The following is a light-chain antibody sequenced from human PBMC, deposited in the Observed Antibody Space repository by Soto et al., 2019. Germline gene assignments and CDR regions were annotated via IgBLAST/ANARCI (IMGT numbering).Light chain of an antibody. V-gene: IGKV2-28*01. J-gene: IGKJ1*01. CDR1: QSLLHSNGNIY. Sequence: DTVLTQSPLSLPVTPGEPASISCRSSQSLLHSNGNIYLDWYLQKPGQSPQLLIYLGSIRASGVTDRISGSGSGTDFTLNITRVEAEDVGVYYCMQAIQAPLTFGLGTKVEIK. CDR2: LGS. CDR3: MQAIQAPLT.